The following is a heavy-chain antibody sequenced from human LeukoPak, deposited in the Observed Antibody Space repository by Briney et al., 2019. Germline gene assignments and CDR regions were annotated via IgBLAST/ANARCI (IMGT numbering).Heavy chain of an antibody. CDR3: ARDHGSQDSGAWYVFDY. V-gene: IGHV3-23*01. CDR2: INHHGHT. J-gene: IGHJ4*02. Sequence: GGSLRLSCAASGFTFNHYAMSWVRQAPGKGLEWVSGINHHGHTFYADSVKGRFTISRDNSKSTVFPQMNSLRADDTAGYFCARDHGSQDSGAWYVFDYWGRGTLVTVSS. D-gene: IGHD6-19*01. CDR1: GFTFNHYA.